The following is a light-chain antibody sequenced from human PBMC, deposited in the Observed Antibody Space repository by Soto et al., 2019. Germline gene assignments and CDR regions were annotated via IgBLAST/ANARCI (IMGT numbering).Light chain of an antibody. J-gene: IGKJ1*01. CDR1: QGISNT. CDR2: DAS. Sequence: VFTPSPCTMSLSIGEGVTLSCRASQGISNTLAWYQQKPGQAPRLLIYDASTRATGVPARFSGSGSGTEFTLTISSLQSEDFAIYYCQRYNNLPRTFGEGTKVDI. V-gene: IGKV3-15*01. CDR3: QRYNNLPRT.